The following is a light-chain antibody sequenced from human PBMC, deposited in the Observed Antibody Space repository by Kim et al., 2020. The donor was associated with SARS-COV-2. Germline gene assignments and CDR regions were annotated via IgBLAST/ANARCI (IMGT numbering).Light chain of an antibody. CDR2: GAS. CDR3: QHYGSAPYS. J-gene: IGKJ2*03. Sequence: LSPGERATLPCRASQSISSSYVGWYQKKPGQAPRLLIYGASSRATGIPDRFSGSGAGTDFTLTISRLEPEDFAVYYCQHYGSAPYSFGQGTKLEI. CDR1: QSISSSY. V-gene: IGKV3-20*01.